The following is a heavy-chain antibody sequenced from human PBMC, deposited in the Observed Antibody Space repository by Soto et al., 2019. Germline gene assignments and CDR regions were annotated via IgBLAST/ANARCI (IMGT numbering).Heavy chain of an antibody. Sequence: GASVKVSCKASGGTFSSYAISWVRQAPGQGLEWMGGIIPIFGTANYAQKFQGRVTITADESTSTAYMELSSLRSEDTAVYYCARDRRYCSSTSCYWFDPWGQGTLVTVSS. J-gene: IGHJ5*02. D-gene: IGHD2-2*01. V-gene: IGHV1-69*13. CDR1: GGTFSSYA. CDR2: IIPIFGTA. CDR3: ARDRRYCSSTSCYWFDP.